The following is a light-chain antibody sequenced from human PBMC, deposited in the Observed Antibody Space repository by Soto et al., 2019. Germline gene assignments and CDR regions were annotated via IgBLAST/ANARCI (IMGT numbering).Light chain of an antibody. Sequence: QSALTQPASVSGSPGQSITISCTGTSSDVGGYNYVSWYQEHPGKAPKLMIYEVSNRPSGVSNRFSGSKSGNTASLTISGLQAEDEAYYHCCSYAGSSTFVVFGGGTKLTVL. CDR3: CSYAGSSTFVV. CDR1: SSDVGGYNY. J-gene: IGLJ2*01. CDR2: EVS. V-gene: IGLV2-23*02.